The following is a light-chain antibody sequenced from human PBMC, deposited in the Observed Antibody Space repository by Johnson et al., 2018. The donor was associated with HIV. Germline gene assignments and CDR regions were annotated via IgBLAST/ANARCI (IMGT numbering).Light chain of an antibody. V-gene: IGLV1-51*02. J-gene: IGLJ1*01. CDR2: ENN. CDR3: GTWDSSLSAGGFV. CDR1: SSNIGNNY. Sequence: QLVLTQPPSVSAAPGQKVTISCSGSSSNIGNNYVSWYQQLPGTAPKLLIYENNKRPSGIPDRFSGSKSGTSATLGITGLQTGDEADYYCGTWDSSLSAGGFVCGTGTKVTVL.